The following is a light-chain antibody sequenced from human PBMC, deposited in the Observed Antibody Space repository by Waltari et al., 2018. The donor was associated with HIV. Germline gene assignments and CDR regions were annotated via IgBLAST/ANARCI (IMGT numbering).Light chain of an antibody. CDR3: GTWDNSLSAGF. CDR1: SSSFGNNY. Sequence: QPVLTQPPSVSAPPGQKVTISCSGTSSSFGNNYVCWYQQVPGTAPKLPIYDKNRRPSGLPDRLSGSKSGTAATLAITGLQTGDEADYDGGTWDNSLSAGFVGGGTKLTVL. V-gene: IGLV1-51*01. CDR2: DKN. J-gene: IGLJ2*01.